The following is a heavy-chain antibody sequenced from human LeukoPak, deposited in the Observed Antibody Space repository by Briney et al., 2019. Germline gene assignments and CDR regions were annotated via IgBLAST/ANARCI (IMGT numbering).Heavy chain of an antibody. CDR3: ARDSGWGNYFDY. CDR2: ISTSSHTI. V-gene: IGHV3-48*02. CDR1: GFTFNTYS. J-gene: IGHJ4*02. D-gene: IGHD6-19*01. Sequence: GVSLRLSCAASGFTFNTYSMNWVRLAPGKGLEWVSYISTSSHTIYYADSVKGRFTISRDNAKNSLYLQMNSLRDEDTAVYYCARDSGWGNYFDYWGQGTLVIVSS.